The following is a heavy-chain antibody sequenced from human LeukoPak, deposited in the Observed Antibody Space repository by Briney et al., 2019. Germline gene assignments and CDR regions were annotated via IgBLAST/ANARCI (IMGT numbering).Heavy chain of an antibody. D-gene: IGHD1-26*01. CDR2: ISAYNGNT. Sequence: ASVKVSCKASGYTFTSYGISWVRQAPGQGLEWMGWISAYNGNTNYAQKLQGRVTMTTDTSTSTAYMELRSLRSDDTAVYYCARYVAGWELTTVPYYYYYYMDVWGKGTTVTVSS. V-gene: IGHV1-18*01. J-gene: IGHJ6*03. CDR1: GYTFTSYG. CDR3: ARYVAGWELTTVPYYYYYYMDV.